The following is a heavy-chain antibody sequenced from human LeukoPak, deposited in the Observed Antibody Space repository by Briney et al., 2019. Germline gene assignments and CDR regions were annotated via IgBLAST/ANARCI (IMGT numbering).Heavy chain of an antibody. CDR2: ISYDGSNK. J-gene: IGHJ4*02. CDR3: AKAPGITMVPPYIDY. D-gene: IGHD3-10*01. Sequence: GGSLRLSCAASGFTFSSYGMHWVRQAPGKGLEWVAVISYDGSNKYYADSVKGRFTISRDNSKNTLYLQMNSLRAGDTAVYYCAKAPGITMVPPYIDYWGQGTLVTVSS. V-gene: IGHV3-30*18. CDR1: GFTFSSYG.